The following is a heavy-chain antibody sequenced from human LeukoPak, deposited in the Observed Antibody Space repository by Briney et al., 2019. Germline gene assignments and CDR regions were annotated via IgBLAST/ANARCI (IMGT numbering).Heavy chain of an antibody. D-gene: IGHD3-10*01. CDR3: ARDLVLGSGSLAY. V-gene: IGHV3-74*01. Sequence: PGGSLRLSCVASAFSFSTYWIHWVRQLPGKGLVWVARIRGDGLDSNYADSVRGRFVISRDNAKKTVYLQMDSLRDEDTGVYFCARDLVLGSGSLAYWGQGTPVTVSS. CDR2: IRGDGLDS. CDR1: AFSFSTYW. J-gene: IGHJ4*02.